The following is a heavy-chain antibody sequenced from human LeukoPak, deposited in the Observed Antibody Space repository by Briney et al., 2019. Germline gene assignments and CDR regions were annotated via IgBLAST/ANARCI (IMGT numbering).Heavy chain of an antibody. V-gene: IGHV3-74*01. J-gene: IGHJ5*02. D-gene: IGHD1-26*01. CDR3: ARDLSGSYFWFDP. CDR1: GVTFSSYW. Sequence: GGSLRLSCAASGVTFSSYWMHWVRQAPGKGLVWVSRINSDGRSTRYADSVKGRFTISRDNAKNTLYLQMNSLRDEDTAVYYCARDLSGSYFWFDPWGQGTLVTVSS. CDR2: INSDGRST.